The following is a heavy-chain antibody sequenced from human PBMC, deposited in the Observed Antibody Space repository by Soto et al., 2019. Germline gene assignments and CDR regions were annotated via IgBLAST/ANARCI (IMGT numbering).Heavy chain of an antibody. CDR3: ARRNLGIAAAALYYYHMDV. CDR1: GGSISSYY. Sequence: QVQLQESGPGLVKPSETLSLTCTVSGGSISSYYWSWIRQPPGKGLEWIGYIYYSGSTNYNPSLKSRVTISVDTSKNQFSLKLSSVTAADTAVYYCARRNLGIAAAALYYYHMDVWGKGTTVTVSS. J-gene: IGHJ6*03. D-gene: IGHD6-13*01. CDR2: IYYSGST. V-gene: IGHV4-59*08.